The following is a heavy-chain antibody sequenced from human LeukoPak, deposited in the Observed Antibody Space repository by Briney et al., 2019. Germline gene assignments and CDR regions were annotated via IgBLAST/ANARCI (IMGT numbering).Heavy chain of an antibody. V-gene: IGHV3-48*01. J-gene: IGHJ4*02. CDR3: ARDGMVAAAGFYFDY. CDR1: GFTFSSYS. D-gene: IGHD6-13*01. Sequence: GGSLRLSCAASGFTFSSYSMNWVRQAPGKGLEWVSYISSSSSTIYYADSVKGRFTISRDNSKNTLYLQMNSLRAEDTAVYYCARDGMVAAAGFYFDYWGQGTLVTVSS. CDR2: ISSSSSTI.